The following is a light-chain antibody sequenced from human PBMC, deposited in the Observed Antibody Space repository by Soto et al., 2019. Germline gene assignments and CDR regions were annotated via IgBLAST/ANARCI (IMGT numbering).Light chain of an antibody. CDR3: QSYDSSLRGWV. CDR1: SSNIGAGYD. CDR2: GNS. J-gene: IGLJ3*02. Sequence: QSVLTQPPSVSGAPGQRVTISCTGSSSNIGAGYDVHWYQQLPGTAPKLLIYGNSNRPSGVPDRFSGSKSGTSASLAITGLRAEHEADYYCQSYDSSLRGWVFGGGTKVTVL. V-gene: IGLV1-40*01.